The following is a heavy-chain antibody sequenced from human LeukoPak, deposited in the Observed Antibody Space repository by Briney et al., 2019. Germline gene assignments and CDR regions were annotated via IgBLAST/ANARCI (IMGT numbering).Heavy chain of an antibody. Sequence: GASVTVSCKASGYTFTSYYMHWVRQAPGQGLEWMGIINPSGGSTSYAQKFQGRVTMTRDTSTSTVYMELSSLRSEDTAVYYCARDLRVETNYYDSSGFGYWGQGTLVTVSS. CDR2: INPSGGST. V-gene: IGHV1-46*01. J-gene: IGHJ4*02. D-gene: IGHD3-22*01. CDR1: GYTFTSYY. CDR3: ARDLRVETNYYDSSGFGY.